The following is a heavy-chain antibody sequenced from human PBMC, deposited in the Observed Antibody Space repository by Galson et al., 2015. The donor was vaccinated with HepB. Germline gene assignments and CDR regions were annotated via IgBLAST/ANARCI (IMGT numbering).Heavy chain of an antibody. CDR1: GYTFNTYG. D-gene: IGHD3-10*01. CDR3: ARGPWFGELTGILVLQH. V-gene: IGHV1-18*04. Sequence: SVKVSCRASGYTFNTYGITYVRQAPGQGLEWVGWINPDNGNTKYAQKLQGRVTMTTDTPTSTAYMELRSLGSDDTAVYYCARGPWFGELTGILVLQHWGQGTLVTVSS. CDR2: INPDNGNT. J-gene: IGHJ1*01.